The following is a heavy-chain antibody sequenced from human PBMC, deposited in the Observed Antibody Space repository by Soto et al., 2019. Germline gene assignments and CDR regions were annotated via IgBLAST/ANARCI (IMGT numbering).Heavy chain of an antibody. CDR3: ARLLLWFGESTPGGMDV. CDR2: IWYDGSNK. CDR1: GFTFSSYG. J-gene: IGHJ6*02. D-gene: IGHD3-10*01. V-gene: IGHV3-33*01. Sequence: QVQLVESGGGVVQPGRSLRLSCAASGFTFSSYGMHWVRQAPGKGLEWVAVIWYDGSNKYYADSVKGRFTISRDNSKNTLYLQMNSLRAEDTAVYYCARLLLWFGESTPGGMDVWGQGTTVTVSS.